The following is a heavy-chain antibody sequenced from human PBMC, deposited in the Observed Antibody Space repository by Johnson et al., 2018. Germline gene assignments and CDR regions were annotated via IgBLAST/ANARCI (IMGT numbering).Heavy chain of an antibody. Sequence: QVQLVQSGAEVKKPGSSVKVSCKASAGIFSSYTINWVRQAPGQGLEWMGRIIPTLDISHYAQKFQGRVTITADTSTSTVYMELGSLSYEDSAVYYCVRGDIVLFPTKDNWWYYGMDVWGQGSTVIVSS. V-gene: IGHV1-69*09. CDR3: VRGDIVLFPTKDNWWYYGMDV. J-gene: IGHJ6*02. CDR2: IIPTLDIS. CDR1: AGIFSSYT. D-gene: IGHD2-8*02.